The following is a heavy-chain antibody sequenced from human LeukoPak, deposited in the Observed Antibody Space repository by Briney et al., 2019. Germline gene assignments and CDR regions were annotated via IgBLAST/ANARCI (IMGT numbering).Heavy chain of an antibody. J-gene: IGHJ4*02. D-gene: IGHD5-18*01. CDR2: IIPIFGTA. CDR3: ASGDGYKYGDQERYFDY. Sequence: GASVKVSCKSSGDTFSTDTITWVRQAPGQGLEWMGGIIPIFGTANYAQKFQGRVTITADDSTTTAFMELAGLNSEDTAIYYCASGDGYKYGDQERYFDYWGQGTLVTVSS. CDR1: GDTFSTDT. V-gene: IGHV1-69*13.